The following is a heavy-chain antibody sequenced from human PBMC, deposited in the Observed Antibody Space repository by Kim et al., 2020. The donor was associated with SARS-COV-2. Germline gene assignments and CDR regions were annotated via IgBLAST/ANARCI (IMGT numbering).Heavy chain of an antibody. J-gene: IGHJ4*02. Sequence: NHIGLTKDNPSLTSRLTISVDTSKNQFSLKLTSVTAADTAIYYCARGVPGYWGQGTLVTVSS. V-gene: IGHV4-34*01. CDR3: ARGVPGY. CDR2: NHIGLT.